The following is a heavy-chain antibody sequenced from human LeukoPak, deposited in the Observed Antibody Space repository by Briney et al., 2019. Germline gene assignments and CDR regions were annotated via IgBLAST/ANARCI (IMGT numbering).Heavy chain of an antibody. J-gene: IGHJ4*02. Sequence: SETLSLTCTVSGGSISSYYWSWIRQPPGKGLEWIGYIYYSGSTNYNPSLKSRVTISVDTSRNQFSLKLSSVTAADTAVYYCAREFDHYFDYWGQGTLVTVSS. CDR2: IYYSGST. V-gene: IGHV4-59*01. CDR3: AREFDHYFDY. D-gene: IGHD3-9*01. CDR1: GGSISSYY.